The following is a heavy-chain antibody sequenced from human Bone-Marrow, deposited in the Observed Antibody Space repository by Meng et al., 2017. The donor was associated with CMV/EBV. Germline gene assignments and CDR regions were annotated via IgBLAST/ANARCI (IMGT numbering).Heavy chain of an antibody. J-gene: IGHJ6*02. V-gene: IGHV3-7*01. D-gene: IGHD3-3*01. CDR3: ARVEGYDFWSGYPFYYYYGMDV. CDR2: IKQDGSEK. Sequence: GESLKISCAASGFTFSRYWMNWVRQAPGKGLEWVANIKQDGSEKYYADSVKGRFIISRDNAKNTLYLQMNSLRAEDTAVYYCARVEGYDFWSGYPFYYYYGMDVWGQGTTVTVSS. CDR1: GFTFSRYW.